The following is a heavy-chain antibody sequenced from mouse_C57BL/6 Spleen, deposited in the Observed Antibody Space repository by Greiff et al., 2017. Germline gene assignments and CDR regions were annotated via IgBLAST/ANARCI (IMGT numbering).Heavy chain of an antibody. Sequence: EVQLQQSGPELVKPGASVKISCKASGYTFTDYYMNWVKQSHGKSLEWIGDINPNNGGTSYNQKFKGKATLTVDKSSSTAYMELRSLTSEDSAVYYCARKGSNYYAMDYWGQGTSVTVSS. V-gene: IGHV1-26*01. CDR1: GYTFTDYY. CDR3: ARKGSNYYAMDY. J-gene: IGHJ4*01. CDR2: INPNNGGT. D-gene: IGHD1-1*01.